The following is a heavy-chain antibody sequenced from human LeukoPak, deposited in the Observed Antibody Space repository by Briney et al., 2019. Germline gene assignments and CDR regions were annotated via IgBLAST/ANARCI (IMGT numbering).Heavy chain of an antibody. D-gene: IGHD2-15*01. V-gene: IGHV3-23*01. Sequence: GGSLRLSCAASGFTFSSYAMSWVRQAPGKGLEWVSAISGSGGSKYYADSVKGRFTISRDNSKNTLYLQMNSLRAEDTAVYYCAKGHSCSGGSCYSWLFDYWGQGTLVTVSS. CDR3: AKGHSCSGGSCYSWLFDY. CDR2: ISGSGGSK. J-gene: IGHJ4*02. CDR1: GFTFSSYA.